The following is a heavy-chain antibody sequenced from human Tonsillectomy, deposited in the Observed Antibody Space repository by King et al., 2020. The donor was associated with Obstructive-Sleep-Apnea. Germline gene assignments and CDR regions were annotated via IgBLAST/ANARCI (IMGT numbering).Heavy chain of an antibody. CDR2: ISGSGGST. D-gene: IGHD3-3*01. CDR3: AKPYYDFWSGYSESWFNL. J-gene: IGHJ5*02. Sequence: VQLVESGGGLVQSGGSLRLSCAASGFTFSNYAMHGVRQAPGRGLEWVSGISGSGGSTNYADSVKGRFTMSRDSSKNTLYLQMISLRAEDTAVYYCAKPYYDFWSGYSESWFNLWGQGTLVVVSS. V-gene: IGHV3-23*04. CDR1: GFTFSNYA.